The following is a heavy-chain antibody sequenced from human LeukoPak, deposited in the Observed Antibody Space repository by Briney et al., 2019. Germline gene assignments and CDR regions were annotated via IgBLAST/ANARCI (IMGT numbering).Heavy chain of an antibody. V-gene: IGHV4-30-4*01. D-gene: IGHD2-21*02. CDR2: IYYSGTT. J-gene: IGHJ4*02. CDR3: ARDRGGDHYFDY. Sequence: TLSLTCTVSGDPISSGDFYWSWIRQPPGKGLEWIGNIYYSGTTYYNPSLRSRVAISIDTSKNQFSLNLSSVTAADTAVYYCARDRGGDHYFDYWGQGSLVTVSS. CDR1: GDPISSGDFY.